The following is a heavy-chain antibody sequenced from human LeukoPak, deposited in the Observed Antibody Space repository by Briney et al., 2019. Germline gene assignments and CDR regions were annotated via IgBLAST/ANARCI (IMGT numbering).Heavy chain of an antibody. CDR3: ARALSYSYGSMDF. J-gene: IGHJ4*02. D-gene: IGHD5-18*01. CDR1: GFTFSSYS. Sequence: GGSLRLSCAASGFTFSSYSMNWVRQAPGKGLEWVSSISSGSKFIYNADSVKGRFTISRDNAKNSLYLQMNSLRAEDTAVYYCARALSYSYGSMDFWGQGTLVIVSS. V-gene: IGHV3-21*01. CDR2: ISSGSKFI.